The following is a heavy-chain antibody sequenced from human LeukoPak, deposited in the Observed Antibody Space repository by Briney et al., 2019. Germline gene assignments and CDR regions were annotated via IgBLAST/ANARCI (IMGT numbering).Heavy chain of an antibody. CDR3: ARYDYGVHDS. Sequence: SETLSLTCSVSGGSMSFYFWSWIQQPAGKGLEWIGRIYASGSTNYNPSLKSRVTMSVDTSKNQFSLRLSSVTAADTAVYYCARYDYGVHDSWGQGTLVTVSS. D-gene: IGHD4-17*01. J-gene: IGHJ4*02. CDR1: GGSMSFYF. CDR2: IYASGST. V-gene: IGHV4-4*07.